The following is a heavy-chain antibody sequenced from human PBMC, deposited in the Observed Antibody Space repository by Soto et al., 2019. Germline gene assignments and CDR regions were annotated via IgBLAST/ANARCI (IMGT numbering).Heavy chain of an antibody. Sequence: EVQLWESGGGLVQPGGSLRLSCAASGFIFNNYALTWVRQSPGKGLEWVSTSGGSGGTTYYADSVKGRFTISRDSSKNTLPLQMNILRVEDTATYYCARDWTGNTFPCLDVWGQGTTVSVSS. D-gene: IGHD2-8*02. CDR1: GFIFNNYA. CDR2: SGGSGGTT. J-gene: IGHJ6*02. V-gene: IGHV3-23*01. CDR3: ARDWTGNTFPCLDV.